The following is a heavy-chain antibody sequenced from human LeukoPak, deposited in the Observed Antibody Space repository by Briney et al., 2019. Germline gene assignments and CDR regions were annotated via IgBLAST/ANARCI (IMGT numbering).Heavy chain of an antibody. Sequence: GGSLRLSCAASGFTFSDYYLSWIRQALGKGLEWVSFISSRGNIIYYADSVKGRFTISRDNAKNSLYLQMNSLRAEDTAVYYCARDSWSNVVVAASSIADYWGQGTLVTVSS. CDR1: GFTFSDYY. CDR2: ISSRGNII. V-gene: IGHV3-11*04. D-gene: IGHD2-15*01. J-gene: IGHJ4*02. CDR3: ARDSWSNVVVAASSIADY.